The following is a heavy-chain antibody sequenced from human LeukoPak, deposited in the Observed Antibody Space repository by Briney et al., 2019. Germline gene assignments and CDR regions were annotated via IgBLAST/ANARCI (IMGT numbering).Heavy chain of an antibody. CDR2: ISYDGSNK. V-gene: IGHV3-30*04. CDR3: AKDQSVVPAFDY. Sequence: PGRSPRLSCAASGFTFSSYAMHWVRQAPGKGLEWVAVISYDGSNKYYADSVKGRFTISRDNSKNTLYLQMNSLRAEDTAVYYCAKDQSVVPAFDYWGQGTLVTVSS. J-gene: IGHJ4*02. D-gene: IGHD2-2*01. CDR1: GFTFSSYA.